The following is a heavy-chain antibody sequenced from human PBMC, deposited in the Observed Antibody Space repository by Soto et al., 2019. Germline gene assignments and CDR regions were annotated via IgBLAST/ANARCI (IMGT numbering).Heavy chain of an antibody. CDR2: IYYSGST. V-gene: IGHV4-39*01. CDR3: ARHAIAVSGTLIDWFDP. D-gene: IGHD6-19*01. CDR1: GGSISSSSYY. J-gene: IGHJ5*02. Sequence: PSETLSLTCTVSGGSISSSSYYWGWIRQPPGKGLEWIGSIYYSGSTYYNPSLKSRVTISVDTSKNQFSLKLSSVTAADTAVYYCARHAIAVSGTLIDWFDPCGQGTLVTVSS.